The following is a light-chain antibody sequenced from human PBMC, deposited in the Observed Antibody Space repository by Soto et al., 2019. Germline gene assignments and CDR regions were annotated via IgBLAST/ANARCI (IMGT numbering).Light chain of an antibody. J-gene: IGKJ5*01. CDR1: PSVPNY. Sequence: EIVLTQSPATLSFSPGERATRACRASPSVPNYLAWYQQKPGQAPRLLIYGAFNRATGIPARFSGSGSGADFTLTISSLEPEDFAVYYCQQRNIWPPVTFGQGTRLEI. V-gene: IGKV3-11*01. CDR3: QQRNIWPPVT. CDR2: GAF.